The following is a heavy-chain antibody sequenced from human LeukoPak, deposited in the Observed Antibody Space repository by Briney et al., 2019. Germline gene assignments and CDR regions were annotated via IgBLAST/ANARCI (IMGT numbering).Heavy chain of an antibody. CDR3: ARDLFNLEDV. Sequence: GGSLRLSCAASGFTFSIYWMSWVRQAPGKGLEWVANIKQDGSEKYYVDSVKGRFTISRDNAKNSLYLQMNSLRAEDTAVYYCARDLFNLEDVWGKGTTVTVSS. J-gene: IGHJ6*04. CDR1: GFTFSIYW. V-gene: IGHV3-7*01. CDR2: IKQDGSEK. D-gene: IGHD1-1*01.